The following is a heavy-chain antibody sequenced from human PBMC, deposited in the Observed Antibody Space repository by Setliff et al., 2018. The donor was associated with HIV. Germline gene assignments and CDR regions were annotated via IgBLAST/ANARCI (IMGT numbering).Heavy chain of an antibody. CDR3: ARHDRIKKILGVMDV. CDR2: IYPGDSQI. Sequence: GASLKTSCKGYGYTFPRYWIGRVRQTPGKDLEWLGFIYPGDSQIRYSPHVEGQVTISVDEFITTTSLQWSSLRAADTATYYCARHDRIKKILGVMDVRGQGTTVTVSS. V-gene: IGHV5-51*01. D-gene: IGHD3-10*01. J-gene: IGHJ6*02. CDR1: GYTFPRYW.